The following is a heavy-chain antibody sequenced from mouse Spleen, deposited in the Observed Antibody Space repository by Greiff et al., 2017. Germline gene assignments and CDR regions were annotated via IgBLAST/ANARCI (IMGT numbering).Heavy chain of an antibody. V-gene: IGHV3-6*01. D-gene: IGHD2-1*01. Sequence: VQLKESGPGLVKPSQSLSLTCSVTGYSITSGYYWNWIRQFPGNKLERMGYISYDGSNNYNPSLKNRISITRDTSKNQFFLKLNSVTTEDTATYYCAREGAYGNYDAYWGQGTLVTVSA. CDR2: ISYDGSN. J-gene: IGHJ3*01. CDR1: GYSITSGYY. CDR3: AREGAYGNYDAY.